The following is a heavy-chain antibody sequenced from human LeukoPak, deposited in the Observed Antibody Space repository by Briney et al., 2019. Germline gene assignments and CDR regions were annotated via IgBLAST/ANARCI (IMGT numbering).Heavy chain of an antibody. V-gene: IGHV3-74*01. Sequence: GGSLRLSCAASGFTFSNYWMHWVRQAPGRGLVWVSRINSDGFTTTYADSVKGRFTISRDNAKNTLYLQVNSLRADDTAVYYCARGAATATNHFDYWGQGTLVTVS. CDR3: ARGAATATNHFDY. J-gene: IGHJ4*02. CDR1: GFTFSNYW. CDR2: INSDGFTT. D-gene: IGHD6-13*01.